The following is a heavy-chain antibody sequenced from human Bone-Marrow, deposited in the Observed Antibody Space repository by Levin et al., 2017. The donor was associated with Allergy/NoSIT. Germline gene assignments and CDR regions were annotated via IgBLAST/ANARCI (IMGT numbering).Heavy chain of an antibody. D-gene: IGHD2-2*01. CDR3: AREKQYQLPLYYYYYYIDV. CDR1: GDSMTSNDW. V-gene: IGHV4-4*02. Sequence: PSETLSLTCAVSGDSMTSNDWWTWVRRPPGKGLEWIGEVSHRGNANYNPSLKNRVTLSVDTSRRQFSLTLTSVTAADAAVYYCAREKQYQLPLYYYYYYIDVWGKGTTVTVSS. CDR2: VSHRGNA. J-gene: IGHJ6*03.